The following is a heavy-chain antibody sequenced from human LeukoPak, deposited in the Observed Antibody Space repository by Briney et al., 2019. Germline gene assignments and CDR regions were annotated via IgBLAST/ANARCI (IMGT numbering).Heavy chain of an antibody. CDR2: ISSSSSYI. V-gene: IGHV3-21*01. Sequence: GGSLRLSCAASGFTFSSYSMNWVRQAPGKGLEWVSSISSSSSYIYYADSVKGRFTISRDNAKNSLYLQMNSLRAEDTAVYYCARGYCSSTSCYAFDYWGQGILVTVSS. D-gene: IGHD2-2*01. CDR3: ARGYCSSTSCYAFDY. CDR1: GFTFSSYS. J-gene: IGHJ4*02.